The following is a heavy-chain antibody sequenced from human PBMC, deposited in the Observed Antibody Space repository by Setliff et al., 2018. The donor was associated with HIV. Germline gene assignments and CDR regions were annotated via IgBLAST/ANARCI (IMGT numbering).Heavy chain of an antibody. Sequence: PGGSLRLSCAASGFTFSSYAMYWVRQAPGKGLEYVSAITNSGGSTYYAGSVKGRFTISRDNSKSTLYLQMGSLRAEDMAVYYCASFYCSGGSCYSGPLGYWGQGTLVTVSS. J-gene: IGHJ4*02. V-gene: IGHV3-64*02. D-gene: IGHD2-15*01. CDR1: GFTFSSYA. CDR2: ITNSGGST. CDR3: ASFYCSGGSCYSGPLGY.